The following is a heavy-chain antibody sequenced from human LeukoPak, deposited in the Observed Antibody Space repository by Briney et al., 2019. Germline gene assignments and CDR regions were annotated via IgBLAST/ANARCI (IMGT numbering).Heavy chain of an antibody. CDR2: INPKTGGT. CDR1: GYTFTDFY. D-gene: IGHD2-8*01. V-gene: IGHV1-2*02. CDR3: AREVCVNGVCQRYFDF. Sequence: ASVKVCRKASGYTFTDFYIHWVRQAPGQGLEWMGWINPKTGGTNYGQRFKGRVTLTRDTSTSTAYMELSRVRSYDTAVYYCAREVCVNGVCQRYFDFWGQGTPVTVSS. J-gene: IGHJ4*02.